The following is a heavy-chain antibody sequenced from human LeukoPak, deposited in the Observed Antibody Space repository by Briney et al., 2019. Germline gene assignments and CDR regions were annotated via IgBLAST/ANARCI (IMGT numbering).Heavy chain of an antibody. CDR1: GYTFTSYG. D-gene: IGHD2-2*01. CDR2: IIPIFGTA. J-gene: IGHJ3*02. CDR3: AGDRVPAAMDDAFDI. V-gene: IGHV1-69*05. Sequence: SVKVSCKASGYTFTSYGISWVRQAPGQGLEWMGGIIPIFGTANYAQKFQGRVTITTDESTSTAYMELSSLRSEDTAVYYCAGDRVPAAMDDAFDIWGQGTMVTVSS.